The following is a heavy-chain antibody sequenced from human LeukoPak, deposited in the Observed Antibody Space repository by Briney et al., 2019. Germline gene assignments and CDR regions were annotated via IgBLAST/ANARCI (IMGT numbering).Heavy chain of an antibody. D-gene: IGHD6-13*01. V-gene: IGHV1-2*02. CDR3: AKDSRTTYDSSWLYYFDS. J-gene: IGHJ4*02. CDR2: INPNSGGT. Sequence: ASVKVSCKASGYTFTGYYMHWVRQAPGQGLEWMGWINPNSGGTNYAQKFQGRVTMTRDTSISTAYMELSRLRSDDTAVYYCAKDSRTTYDSSWLYYFDSWGQGTLVTVSS. CDR1: GYTFTGYY.